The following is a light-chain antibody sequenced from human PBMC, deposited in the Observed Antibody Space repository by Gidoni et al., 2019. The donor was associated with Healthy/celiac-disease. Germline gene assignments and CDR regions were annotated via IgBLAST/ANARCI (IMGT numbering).Light chain of an antibody. J-gene: IGKJ2*01. CDR3: QQYNNWPPYT. CDR1: QSVSSN. CDR2: GAY. Sequence: EIVMTQSPATLSVSPGERATLSCRASQSVSSNLAWYQQKPVQSPRLLIYGAYTRATGIPARFSGSGSGTEFTLTISSLQSEDFAVYYCQQYNNWPPYTFGQGTKLEIK. V-gene: IGKV3-15*01.